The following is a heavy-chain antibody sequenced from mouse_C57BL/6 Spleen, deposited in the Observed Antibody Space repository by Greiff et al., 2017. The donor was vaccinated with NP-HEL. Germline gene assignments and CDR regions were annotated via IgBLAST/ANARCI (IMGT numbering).Heavy chain of an antibody. J-gene: IGHJ1*03. V-gene: IGHV1-52*01. CDR3: ARSTTVVATRYFDV. CDR2: IDPSDSET. CDR1: GYTFTSYW. Sequence: QVQLKQPGAELVRPGSSVKLSCKASGYTFTSYWMHWVKQRPIQGLEWIGNIDPSDSETHYNQKFKDKATLTVDKSSSTAYMQLSSLTSEDSAVYYCARSTTVVATRYFDVWGTGTTVTVSS. D-gene: IGHD1-1*01.